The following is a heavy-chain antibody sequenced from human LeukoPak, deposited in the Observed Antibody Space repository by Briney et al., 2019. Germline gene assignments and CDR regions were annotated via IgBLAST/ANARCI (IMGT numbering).Heavy chain of an antibody. J-gene: IGHJ4*02. CDR3: AGIYDYVWGSYRYYFDY. V-gene: IGHV1-18*01. CDR2: ISAYNGNT. Sequence: ASVTVSFKASGYTFTIYGISWVRQAPGQGLEWMGWISAYNGNTNYAQKLQGRVTMTTDTSTSKAYMELRSLSSDDTAVYYCAGIYDYVWGSYRYYFDYWGQGTLVTVSS. CDR1: GYTFTIYG. D-gene: IGHD3-16*02.